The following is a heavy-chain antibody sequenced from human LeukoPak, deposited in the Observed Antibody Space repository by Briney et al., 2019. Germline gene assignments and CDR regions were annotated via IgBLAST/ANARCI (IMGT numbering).Heavy chain of an antibody. CDR1: GGTFSSYA. D-gene: IGHD1-26*01. CDR2: IIPILGIA. CDR3: ARGPDSGSYLDY. Sequence: ASVKVSCKASGGTFSSYAISWVRQAPGQGLEWMGRIIPILGIANYAQKFQGRVTITADKSTSTAYMELSSLRSEDAAVYYCARGPDSGSYLDYWGQGTLVTVSS. J-gene: IGHJ4*02. V-gene: IGHV1-69*04.